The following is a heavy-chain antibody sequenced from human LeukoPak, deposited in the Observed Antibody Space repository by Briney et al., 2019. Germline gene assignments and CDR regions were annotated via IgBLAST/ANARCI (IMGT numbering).Heavy chain of an antibody. J-gene: IGHJ4*02. D-gene: IGHD3-3*01. Sequence: PGRSLRLSCAASGFSFSSYGMHWVRQAPGKGLEWVAVISYDGSNKYYADSVKGRFTISRDNSKNTLYLQMNSLRAEDTAVYYCAKQGQYYDFWSGYREEYYFDYWGQGTLVTVSS. CDR2: ISYDGSNK. CDR3: AKQGQYYDFWSGYREEYYFDY. CDR1: GFSFSSYG. V-gene: IGHV3-30*18.